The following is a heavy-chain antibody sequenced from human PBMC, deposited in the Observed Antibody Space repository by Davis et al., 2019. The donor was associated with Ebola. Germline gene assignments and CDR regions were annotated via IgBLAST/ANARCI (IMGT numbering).Heavy chain of an antibody. J-gene: IGHJ4*02. V-gene: IGHV1-69*02. CDR3: ARAQFPTTSDH. D-gene: IGHD1-1*01. CDR2: IIPILGIP. Sequence: AASVKVSCKASGDTFNRYTITWMRQAPGQGLEWMGRIIPILGIPLYAQKFQGRVTITADKSTSTAYMELSSLRSEDTAVYYCARAQFPTTSDHWGQGTLVTVSS. CDR1: GDTFNRYT.